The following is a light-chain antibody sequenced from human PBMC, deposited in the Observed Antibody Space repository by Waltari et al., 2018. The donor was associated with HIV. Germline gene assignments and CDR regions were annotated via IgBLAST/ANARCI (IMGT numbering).Light chain of an antibody. J-gene: IGLJ2*01. V-gene: IGLV2-23*02. Sequence: QSALTQPASVSGPPGQSLPSSCTGTSADIWGSTLVSWYQHHPGKAPRLIIFDVDKRPSGISDRFSGSKSGYTASLTISGLRTEDEADYFCCSKSTIYFGVLFGGGTTLTVL. CDR1: SADIWGSTL. CDR2: DVD. CDR3: CSKSTIYFGVL.